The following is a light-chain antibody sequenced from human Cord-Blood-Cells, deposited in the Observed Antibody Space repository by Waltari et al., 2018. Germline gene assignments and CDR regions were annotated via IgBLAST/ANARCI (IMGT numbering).Light chain of an antibody. CDR3: SSYTSSSTLYV. CDR1: SSDVGGYNY. J-gene: IGLJ1*01. Sequence: QSALTQTASVSGSPGQSITISCTGPSSDVGGYNYVSWYQQHPGKAPKLMIYDVSNRPSGVSNRFSGSKSGNTASLTISGLQAEDEADYYCSSYTSSSTLYVFGTGTKVTVL. V-gene: IGLV2-14*01. CDR2: DVS.